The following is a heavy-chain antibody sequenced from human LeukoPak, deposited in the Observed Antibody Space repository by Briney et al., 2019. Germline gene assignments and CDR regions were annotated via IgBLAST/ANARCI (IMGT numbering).Heavy chain of an antibody. V-gene: IGHV4-38-2*02. CDR3: ARYDYDTSAYHDAFDI. CDR2: IYHSGST. J-gene: IGHJ3*02. D-gene: IGHD3-22*01. Sequence: PSETLSLTCTVSGYSISSGYHWGWIRQPPGKGLEWIGSIYHSGSTYYNPSLKSRVTISVDTSKNQFSLRLSSVTAADTAVYFCARYDYDTSAYHDAFDIWGQGTMVTVSS. CDR1: GYSISSGYH.